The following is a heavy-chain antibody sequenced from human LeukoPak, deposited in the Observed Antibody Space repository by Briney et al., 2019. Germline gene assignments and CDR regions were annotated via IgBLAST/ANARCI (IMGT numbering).Heavy chain of an antibody. Sequence: GGSLRLSCAASGFTFSSYDMSWVRQGPGKGLEWVSAISGSGGRTYFADSVKGRFTISRDNSKNTVYLQMNSLRAEDTAVYYCAKDRASGTYFDYWGQGALDTVSS. V-gene: IGHV3-23*01. CDR3: AKDRASGTYFDY. CDR1: GFTFSSYD. D-gene: IGHD1-26*01. CDR2: ISGSGGRT. J-gene: IGHJ4*02.